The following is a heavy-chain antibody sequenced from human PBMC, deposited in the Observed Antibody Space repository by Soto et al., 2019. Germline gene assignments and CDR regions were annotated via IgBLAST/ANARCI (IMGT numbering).Heavy chain of an antibody. V-gene: IGHV1-69*01. CDR1: GGTFSSYA. J-gene: IGHJ6*02. Sequence: QVQLVQSGAEVKKPGSSVKVSCKASGGTFSSYAISWVRQAPGQGLEWMGGIIPIFGTANYAQKFQGRVTITPDESTSTAYMELSSLRSEDTAVYYCARERTRLRKGGGGGRYYYYGMDVWGQGTTVTVSS. CDR2: IIPIFGTA. D-gene: IGHD4-17*01. CDR3: ARERTRLRKGGGGGRYYYYGMDV.